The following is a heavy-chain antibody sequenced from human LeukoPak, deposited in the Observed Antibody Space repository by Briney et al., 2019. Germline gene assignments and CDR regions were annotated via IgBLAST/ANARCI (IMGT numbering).Heavy chain of an antibody. D-gene: IGHD2-2*01. CDR2: IYYSGST. CDR1: GGSISSGDYY. J-gene: IGHJ2*01. Sequence: SETLSLTCTVSGGSISSGDYYWSWIRQPPGKGLEWIGYIYYSGSTYYNPSLKSRVTIPVDTSKNQFSLKLSSVTAADTAVYYCARDLPAATLTTKRGFYWYFGLWGRGTLVTVSS. V-gene: IGHV4-30-4*08. CDR3: ARDLPAATLTTKRGFYWYFGL.